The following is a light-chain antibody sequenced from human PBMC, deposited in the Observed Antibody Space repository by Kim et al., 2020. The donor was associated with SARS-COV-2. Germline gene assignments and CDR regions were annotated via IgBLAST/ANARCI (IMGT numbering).Light chain of an antibody. Sequence: ASVGDRVTITCRATQGISNYLAWYQQKPHEVPKLLIYGASTLQPGVPSRFSGSGSGADFSLTISSLQPEDVATYYCQKYNSAPLTFGGGTKVDIK. V-gene: IGKV1-27*01. CDR3: QKYNSAPLT. CDR1: QGISNY. J-gene: IGKJ4*01. CDR2: GAS.